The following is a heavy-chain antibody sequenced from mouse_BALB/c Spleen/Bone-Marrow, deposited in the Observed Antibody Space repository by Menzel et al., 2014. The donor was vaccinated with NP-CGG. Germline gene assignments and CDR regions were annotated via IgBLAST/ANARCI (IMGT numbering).Heavy chain of an antibody. Sequence: DVRLVESGPDLVKPSQSLSLTCTVTGYSITSGYGWHWIRQFPGNKLEWMGYIHYSGSTNYNPSLKSRISITRDTSKNQSFLQLNSVTTEDTATYYCAREARTTASFAYWGQGTLVTVSA. CDR3: AREARTTASFAY. CDR2: IHYSGST. D-gene: IGHD1-2*01. V-gene: IGHV3-1*02. J-gene: IGHJ3*01. CDR1: GYSITSGYG.